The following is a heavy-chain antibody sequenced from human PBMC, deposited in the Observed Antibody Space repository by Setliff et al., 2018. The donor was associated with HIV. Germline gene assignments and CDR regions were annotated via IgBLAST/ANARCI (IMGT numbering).Heavy chain of an antibody. J-gene: IGHJ4*02. CDR2: ITQSGST. D-gene: IGHD3-22*01. CDR3: ARDNVETGGSGYAFDY. CDR1: GGSVTSYY. V-gene: IGHV4-59*06. Sequence: SETLSLTCTVSGGSVTSYYWSWIRQHPGKGLEWIGYITQSGSTYYNPSLKSRATLSLGTSKNQFSLRLSSVTAADTAVYYCARDNVETGGSGYAFDYWGQGALVTVSS.